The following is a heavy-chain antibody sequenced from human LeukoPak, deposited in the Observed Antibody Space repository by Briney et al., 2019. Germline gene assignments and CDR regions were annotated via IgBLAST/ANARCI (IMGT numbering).Heavy chain of an antibody. CDR3: ARVDSTSLFHY. CDR1: GGSISSYY. Sequence: SETLFLTCTVSGGSISSYYWSWIRQPPGKGLEWIGYIYYSGSTNYNPSLKSRVTISVDTSKNQFSLKLSSVTAADTAVYYCARVDSTSLFHYWGQGTLVTVSS. D-gene: IGHD5-18*01. V-gene: IGHV4-59*01. J-gene: IGHJ4*02. CDR2: IYYSGST.